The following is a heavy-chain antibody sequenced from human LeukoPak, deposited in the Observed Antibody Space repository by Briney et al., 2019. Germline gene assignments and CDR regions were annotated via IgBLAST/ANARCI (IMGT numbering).Heavy chain of an antibody. CDR3: ARRSRLYRHETTGYHDS. J-gene: IGHJ4*02. CDR2: VFYSGTT. Sequence: SETLSLTCNVSGDYITTTSYYWAWIRQPPGKGLEWIASVFYSGTTYYNPSLKSRVIISMDTSRKQISLRLSSVTATDTAIYYCARRSRLYRHETTGYHDSWGQGTLVTVSS. V-gene: IGHV4-39*01. D-gene: IGHD3-9*01. CDR1: GDYITTTSYY.